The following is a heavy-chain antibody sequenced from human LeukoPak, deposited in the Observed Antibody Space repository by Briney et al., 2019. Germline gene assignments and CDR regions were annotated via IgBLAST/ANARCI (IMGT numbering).Heavy chain of an antibody. J-gene: IGHJ3*02. V-gene: IGHV3-74*01. CDR3: AREPLTTVAGAFDI. CDR2: INSDGSST. CDR1: GFTFSSYW. Sequence: SGGSLRLSCAASGFTFSSYWMHWVRQAPGKGLVWVSRINSDGSSTSYADSVKGRFTISRDNAKNTLYLQMNSLGAEDTAVYYCAREPLTTVAGAFDIWGQGTMVTVSS. D-gene: IGHD4-23*01.